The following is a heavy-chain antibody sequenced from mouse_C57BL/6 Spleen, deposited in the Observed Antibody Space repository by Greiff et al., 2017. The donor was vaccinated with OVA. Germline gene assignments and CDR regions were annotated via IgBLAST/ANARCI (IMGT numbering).Heavy chain of an antibody. V-gene: IGHV1-82*01. CDR2: IYPGDGDT. J-gene: IGHJ2*01. Sequence: QVQLKESGPELVKPGASVKISCKASGYAFSSSWMNWVKQRPGKGLEWIGRIYPGDGDTNYNGKFKGKATLTADKSSSTAYMQLSSLTSEDSAVYFCASREVSYDYFDYWGQGTTLTVSS. D-gene: IGHD2-3*01. CDR1: GYAFSSSW. CDR3: ASREVSYDYFDY.